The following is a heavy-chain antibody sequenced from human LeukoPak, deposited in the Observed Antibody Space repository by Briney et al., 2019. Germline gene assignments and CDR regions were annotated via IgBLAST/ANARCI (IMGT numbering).Heavy chain of an antibody. CDR3: ARLYGPAFPFDY. Sequence: GESLKISCKASGYSFTTYWTGWVRQMPGKGLEWMGIIYPGDSDTRYSPSFQGQVTISAAKSINTAYLQWSSLKASDTAMYYCARLYGPAFPFDYWGQGTLVTVSS. CDR1: GYSFTTYW. D-gene: IGHD3-10*01. V-gene: IGHV5-51*01. J-gene: IGHJ4*02. CDR2: IYPGDSDT.